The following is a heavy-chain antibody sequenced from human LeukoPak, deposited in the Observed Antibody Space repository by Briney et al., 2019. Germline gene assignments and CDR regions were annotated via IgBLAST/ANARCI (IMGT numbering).Heavy chain of an antibody. J-gene: IGHJ4*02. CDR2: ISGSNGNT. Sequence: GASVKVSCKASGYTFTSYGVSWVRQAPGQGPEWMGWISGSNGNTNYAQKLQGRVTMTTDTSTSTAYMELRSLRSDDTAVYYCARYPLSYSSNWHYYFDYWGQGTLLTVSS. CDR3: ARYPLSYSSNWHYYFDY. V-gene: IGHV1-18*01. CDR1: GYTFTSYG. D-gene: IGHD6-13*01.